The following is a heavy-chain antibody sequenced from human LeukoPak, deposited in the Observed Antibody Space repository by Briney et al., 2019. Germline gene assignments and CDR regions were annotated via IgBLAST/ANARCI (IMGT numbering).Heavy chain of an antibody. CDR3: ARDHDILTGYLDY. CDR2: IIPIFGTA. Sequence: SPVKVSCKASGGTFSSYAISWVRQAPGQGLEWMGGIIPIFGTANYAQKFQGRVTITTDESTSTAYMELSSLRSEDTAVYYCARDHDILTGYLDYWGPGTLVTVSS. D-gene: IGHD3-9*01. J-gene: IGHJ4*02. V-gene: IGHV1-69*05. CDR1: GGTFSSYA.